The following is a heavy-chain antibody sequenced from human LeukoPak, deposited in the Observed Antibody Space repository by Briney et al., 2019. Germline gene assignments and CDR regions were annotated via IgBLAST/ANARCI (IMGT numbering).Heavy chain of an antibody. V-gene: IGHV4-4*02. CDR1: GGSISISNSNW. CDR2: ISHSGST. D-gene: IGHD4-23*01. CDR3: ARDLHGGNSFTSDWYFDL. Sequence: SETLSLTCAVSGGSISISNSNWWSWVGQPPGKGLEWIWEISHSGSTNYNPSLKSRVTISVDKSKNQFSLKLSSVTAADTAVYYCARDLHGGNSFTSDWYFDLWGRGTLVTVSS. J-gene: IGHJ2*01.